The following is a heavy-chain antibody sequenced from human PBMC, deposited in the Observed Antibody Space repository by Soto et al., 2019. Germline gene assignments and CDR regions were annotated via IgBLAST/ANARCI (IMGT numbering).Heavy chain of an antibody. V-gene: IGHV1-69*13. CDR3: ARVDEYYHDSSGEVDAFDI. Sequence: GAAVKVSCKASGGTFSSYAISGVGQAPGQGLEWMGGIIPIFGTANYAQKFQGRVTITADESTSTAYMELSSLRSEDTAVYYCARVDEYYHDSSGEVDAFDIWGQGTMVTVSS. CDR1: GGTFSSYA. CDR2: IIPIFGTA. J-gene: IGHJ3*02. D-gene: IGHD3-22*01.